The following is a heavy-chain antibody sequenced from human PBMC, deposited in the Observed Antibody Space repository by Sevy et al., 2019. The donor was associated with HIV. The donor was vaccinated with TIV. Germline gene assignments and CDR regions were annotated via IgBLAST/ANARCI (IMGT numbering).Heavy chain of an antibody. J-gene: IGHJ4*02. CDR2: INPDSGGQ. V-gene: IGHV1-2*02. CDR3: VRDDRDGYFEY. Sequence: ASVKVSCKGSGYTFTCYYMHWMRQAPGQGLEWMGWINPDSGGQTYAPKFQGRVTLTRDTSISTAYMDLSRLKSDDTAVYYCVRDDRDGYFEYWGQGTLVTVSS. CDR1: GYTFTCYY.